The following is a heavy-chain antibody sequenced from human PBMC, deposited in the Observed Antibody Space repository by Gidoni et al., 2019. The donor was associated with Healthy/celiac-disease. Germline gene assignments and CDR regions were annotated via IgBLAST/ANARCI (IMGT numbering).Heavy chain of an antibody. V-gene: IGHV4-34*01. J-gene: IGHJ4*02. D-gene: IGHD4-17*01. CDR1: GGSFSGYY. CDR2: ISHSGST. CDR3: ARGRGSPSYRAVTSPRYYFDY. Sequence: QVQLQPWGAGLLKPSETLSLTCAVYGGSFSGYYWSWIRQPPGKGLEWIGEISHSGSTNNNPSLKSRVTISVDTSKNQFSLKLSSVTAADTAVYYCARGRGSPSYRAVTSPRYYFDYWGQGTLVTVSS.